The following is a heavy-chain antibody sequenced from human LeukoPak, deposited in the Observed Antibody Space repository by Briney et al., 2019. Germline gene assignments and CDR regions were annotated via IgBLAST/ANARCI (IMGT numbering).Heavy chain of an antibody. J-gene: IGHJ4*02. CDR1: GFTFSSYS. Sequence: GGSLRLSCAASGFTFSSYSMNWVRQAPGKGLVWVSRINSDGSSTSYADSVKGRLTISRDNAKNTLYLQMNSLRAEDTAVYYCARVFEDFSFRREFFDYWGQGTLVTVSS. D-gene: IGHD3-10*01. CDR3: ARVFEDFSFRREFFDY. CDR2: INSDGSST. V-gene: IGHV3-74*01.